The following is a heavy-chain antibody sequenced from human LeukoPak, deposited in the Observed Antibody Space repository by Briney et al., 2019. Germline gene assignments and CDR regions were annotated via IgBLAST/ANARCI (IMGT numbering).Heavy chain of an antibody. CDR2: IYYSGTT. CDR3: ALMLAARTQFDY. J-gene: IGHJ4*02. CDR1: GGSISSGSYY. V-gene: IGHV4-39*07. D-gene: IGHD6-6*01. Sequence: PSETLSLTCTVSGGSISSGSYYWGWIRQPPGKGLEWIGSIYYSGTTYYNPSLKSRVTISVDTSKNQFSLKLSSVTAADTAVYYCALMLAARTQFDYWGQGTLVTVSS.